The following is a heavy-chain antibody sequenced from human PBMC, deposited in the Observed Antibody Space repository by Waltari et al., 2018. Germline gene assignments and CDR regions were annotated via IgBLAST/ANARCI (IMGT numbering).Heavy chain of an antibody. J-gene: IGHJ6*02. CDR1: GGSISSGSYY. Sequence: QVQLQESGPGLVKPSQTLSLTCTVSGGSISSGSYYWSWIRQPAGKGLEWIGRIYTSGSTNYNPSLKSRVTISVDTSKNQFSLKLSSVTAADTAVYYCARGKYNSNLMDVWGQGTTVTVSS. D-gene: IGHD6-13*01. CDR3: ARGKYNSNLMDV. V-gene: IGHV4-61*02. CDR2: IYTSGST.